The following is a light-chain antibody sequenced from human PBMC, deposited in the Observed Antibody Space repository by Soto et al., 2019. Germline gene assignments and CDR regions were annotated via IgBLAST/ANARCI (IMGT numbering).Light chain of an antibody. Sequence: DIQMTQSPPSLSSSVGDRFTITCRASQGISNYLAWYQQKPGKVLKLLIYAASTLQSGVPSRFSGSGSGTDFTLTISSLQPEDVATYYCQKYNSAPWTFGQGTKVDIK. V-gene: IGKV1-27*01. CDR2: AAS. CDR3: QKYNSAPWT. CDR1: QGISNY. J-gene: IGKJ1*01.